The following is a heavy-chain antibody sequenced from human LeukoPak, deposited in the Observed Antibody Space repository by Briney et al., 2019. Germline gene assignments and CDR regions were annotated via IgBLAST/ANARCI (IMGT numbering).Heavy chain of an antibody. J-gene: IGHJ4*02. CDR3: ARDLEHSSSFPRDY. CDR1: GGSISSYY. Sequence: NPSETLSLTCTVSGGSISSYYWSWLRQPAGKGLEWIGRIYTSGSTNYNPSLKSRVTISVDTSKNQFSLKLSSVTAADTAVYYCARDLEHSSSFPRDYWGQGTLVSVSS. V-gene: IGHV4-4*07. D-gene: IGHD6-6*01. CDR2: IYTSGST.